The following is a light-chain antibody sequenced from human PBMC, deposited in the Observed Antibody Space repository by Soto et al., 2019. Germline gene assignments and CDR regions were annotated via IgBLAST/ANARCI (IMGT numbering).Light chain of an antibody. CDR3: QQYGSSSS. CDR2: GAS. CDR1: HNISRNN. J-gene: IGKJ2*01. V-gene: IGKV3-20*01. Sequence: EIVLTPSPGTLSLSPGERATLSCRASHNISRNNLARYQQKPGQAPRLLIYGASSRATGTPDRFSGSGSGTDFTLTITRLEPEDFAVFYCQQYGSSSSFGQGTTLEI.